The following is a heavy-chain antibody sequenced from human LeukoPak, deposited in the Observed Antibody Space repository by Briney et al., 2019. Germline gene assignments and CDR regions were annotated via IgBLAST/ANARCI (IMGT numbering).Heavy chain of an antibody. Sequence: PSETLSLTCGVSGGSISSTNWWTWIRQPPGKGLEWIGEVHLDGRTNFNPSLKSRLTMSVDLSENHVSLRLTSVTAADTAVYYCAREGGFYRPLDYSGQGTLVTVSS. CDR1: GGSISSTNW. V-gene: IGHV4-4*02. D-gene: IGHD6-25*01. CDR3: AREGGFYRPLDY. J-gene: IGHJ4*02. CDR2: VHLDGRT.